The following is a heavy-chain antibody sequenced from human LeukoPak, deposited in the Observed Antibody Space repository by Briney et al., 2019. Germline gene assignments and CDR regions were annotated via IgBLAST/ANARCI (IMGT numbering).Heavy chain of an antibody. CDR1: GGTFSSYA. D-gene: IGHD4-17*01. J-gene: IGHJ6*03. Sequence: SVKVSCKASGGTFSSYAISWVRQAPGQGLEWMGGIIPIFGTANYAQKFQGRVTITADESTSTAYMELSSLRSEDTAVYYCAREARLRAMNYYYYMDVWGKGATVTVSS. CDR3: AREARLRAMNYYYYMDV. CDR2: IIPIFGTA. V-gene: IGHV1-69*13.